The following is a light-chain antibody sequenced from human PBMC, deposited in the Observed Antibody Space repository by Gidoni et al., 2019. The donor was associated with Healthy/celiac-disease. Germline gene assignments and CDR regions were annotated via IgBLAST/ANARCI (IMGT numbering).Light chain of an antibody. J-gene: IGLJ2*01. CDR3: NSRDSSGNLVV. CDR1: SLRSYY. CDR2: GTT. Sequence: SSELTQDAAVSVALGQTVRITCQGDSLRSYYASWYQQKPGQAPVLVIYGTTNRPSGIPDRFSGSSSGNTASLTITGAQAEDEADYYCNSRDSSGNLVVFGGGTKLTVL. V-gene: IGLV3-19*01.